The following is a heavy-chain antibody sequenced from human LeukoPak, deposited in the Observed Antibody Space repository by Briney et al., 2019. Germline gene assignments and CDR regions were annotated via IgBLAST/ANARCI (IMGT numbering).Heavy chain of an antibody. D-gene: IGHD3/OR15-3a*01. V-gene: IGHV3-21*04. CDR2: ISSSSSYI. J-gene: IGHJ4*02. CDR1: GFTFSSYS. Sequence: GGSLRLSCAASGFTFSSYSMNWVRQAPGKGLEWVSSISSSSSYIYYADSVKGRVTISRDNSKNALSLQMNSLRAEDTAVYYCAKLGNVFWDDYWGQGTLVTVSS. CDR3: AKLGNVFWDDY.